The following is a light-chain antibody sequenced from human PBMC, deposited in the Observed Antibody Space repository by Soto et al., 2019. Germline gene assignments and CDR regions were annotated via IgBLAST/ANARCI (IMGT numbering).Light chain of an antibody. CDR3: AAWDDSLNGVV. J-gene: IGLJ2*01. V-gene: IGLV1-44*01. CDR1: SSNIGSHT. CDR2: SNT. Sequence: QAVVTQPPSASGSPGQRVTISCSGSSSNIGSHTVNWYQQLPGTAPRLLIYSNTQRPSGVPDRFSGSKSGTSASLAISGLQSEYEADYYCAAWDDSLNGVVFGGGTQLTVL.